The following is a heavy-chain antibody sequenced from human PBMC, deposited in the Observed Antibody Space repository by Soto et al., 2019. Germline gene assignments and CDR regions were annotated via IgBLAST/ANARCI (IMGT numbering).Heavy chain of an antibody. J-gene: IGHJ4*02. Sequence: ASVKVSCKXSGYTFIDYYMHWVRQAPGQGFEWMGRISPRSGGTNYAQKFQGRVTMTWDTSLNTAYMELSSLISEDTAVYYCARPPGYISDWYYFDLWGQGTLVTVSS. CDR2: ISPRSGGT. CDR1: GYTFIDYY. CDR3: ARPPGYISDWYYFDL. D-gene: IGHD3-9*01. V-gene: IGHV1-2*02.